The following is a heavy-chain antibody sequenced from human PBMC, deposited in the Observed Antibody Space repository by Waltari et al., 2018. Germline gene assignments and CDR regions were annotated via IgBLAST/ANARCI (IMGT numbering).Heavy chain of an antibody. CDR2: ICHSGST. D-gene: IGHD5-12*01. J-gene: IGHJ6*03. V-gene: IGHV4-38-2*02. CDR3: ARESSATDYYMDV. CDR1: GFTFSSYW. Sequence: VQLVESGGGLVQPGGSLRLSCAASGFTFSSYWMSWVRQAPGKGLEWIGSICHSGSTYYNPSLKSRVSISVDTSKNQFSLKLSSVTAADTAVYYCARESSATDYYMDVWGKGTTVTVSS.